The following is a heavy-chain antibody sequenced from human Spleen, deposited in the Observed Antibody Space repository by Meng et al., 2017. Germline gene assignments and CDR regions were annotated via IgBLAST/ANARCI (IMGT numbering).Heavy chain of an antibody. CDR2: IYWNDDK. CDR3: AHRPSEEEITYYYDSSGYAYFDY. V-gene: IGHV2-5*01. Sequence: SGPTLVKPTQTLTLTCTFSGFSLSTSGVGVGWNRQPPGKALEWLALIYWNDDKRYSTSLKSRLTITKDTSKNQVVLTMTNMDPVDTATYYCAHRPSEEEITYYYDSSGYAYFDYWGQGTLVTVSS. J-gene: IGHJ4*02. D-gene: IGHD3-22*01. CDR1: GFSLSTSGVG.